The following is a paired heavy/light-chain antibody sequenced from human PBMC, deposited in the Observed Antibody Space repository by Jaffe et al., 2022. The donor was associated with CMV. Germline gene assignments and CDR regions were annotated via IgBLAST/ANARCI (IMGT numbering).Light chain of an antibody. J-gene: IGLJ2*01. Sequence: QSVLTQPPSVSGAPGQRVTISCTGTNSNIGTGYDVHWYQHLPGTAPKLLIYGNNNRPSGVPDRFSGSKSGTSASLAITGLQAEDEADYYCQSYDISLSVVVFGGGTKLTVL. CDR2: GNN. CDR1: NSNIGTGYD. CDR3: QSYDISLSVVV. V-gene: IGLV1-40*01.
Heavy chain of an antibody. CDR3: ARTLRTTVTTRASWYFAL. Sequence: EVQVVESGGGLIQPGGSLRLSCAASGFTVSTDYMTWVRQAPGKGLEWVSVIYSAGTTFYADSVKGRFTISRDTSKNTLYLQMNSLRADDTAVYYCARTLRTTVTTRASWYFALWGRGTLVTVSS. V-gene: IGHV3-53*01. CDR1: GFTVSTDY. CDR2: IYSAGTT. J-gene: IGHJ2*01. D-gene: IGHD4-17*01.